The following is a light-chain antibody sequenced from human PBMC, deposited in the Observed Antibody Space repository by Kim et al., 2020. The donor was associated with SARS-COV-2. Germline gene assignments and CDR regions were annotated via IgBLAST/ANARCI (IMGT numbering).Light chain of an antibody. V-gene: IGKV1-5*03. CDR3: QQYNIYSPT. Sequence: DIQMTQSPSTLSASVGDRVTITCRASQSISSWLAWYQQKPGKAPKLLIYKASSLESGVPSRFSGSGSGTEFTLTISSLQPDDFATYYCQQYNIYSPTFGQGTKLEI. CDR2: KAS. J-gene: IGKJ1*01. CDR1: QSISSW.